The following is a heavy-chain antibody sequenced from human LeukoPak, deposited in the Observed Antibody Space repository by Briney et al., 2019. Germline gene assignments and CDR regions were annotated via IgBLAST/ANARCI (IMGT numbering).Heavy chain of an antibody. CDR1: GFTFRTYG. Sequence: GGSLRLSCAASGFTFRTYGMHWVRQAPGKGLEWVAVISYDGSNKYYADSVKGRFTISRDNSKNTLYLEMNSLRAEDTAVYYCARMERGYSYGPLFDYWGQGTLVTVSS. J-gene: IGHJ4*02. V-gene: IGHV3-30*03. CDR2: ISYDGSNK. CDR3: ARMERGYSYGPLFDY. D-gene: IGHD5-18*01.